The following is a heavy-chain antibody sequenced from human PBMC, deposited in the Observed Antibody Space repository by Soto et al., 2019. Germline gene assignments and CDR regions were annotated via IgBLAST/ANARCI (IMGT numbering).Heavy chain of an antibody. J-gene: IGHJ5*02. D-gene: IGHD2-21*02. CDR2: IIPIHGIA. CDR3: ASEGVVVTAIPTLT. Sequence: QVQLVQSGAEVKKPGSSVKVSCKASGGTFSSYTISWVRQAPGQGLEWMGRIIPIHGIANYAQKFQGRVTITAIKSTSTAYMELSSLRSEDTAVYYCASEGVVVTAIPTLTWGQGTLVTVSS. CDR1: GGTFSSYT. V-gene: IGHV1-69*02.